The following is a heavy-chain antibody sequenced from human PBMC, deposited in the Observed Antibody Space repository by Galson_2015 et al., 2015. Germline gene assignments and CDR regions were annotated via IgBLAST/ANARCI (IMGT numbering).Heavy chain of an antibody. J-gene: IGHJ5*02. D-gene: IGHD2-15*01. V-gene: IGHV1-8*01. CDR2: MNPNSGNT. CDR3: ALLPAASLGSTFDP. Sequence: SVKVSCKASGYTFTSYDINWVRQATGQGLEWMGWMNPNSGNTGYAQKFQGRVTMTRNTSISTAYMELSSLRSEDTAVYYCALLPAASLGSTFDPWGQGTLVTVSS. CDR1: GYTFTSYD.